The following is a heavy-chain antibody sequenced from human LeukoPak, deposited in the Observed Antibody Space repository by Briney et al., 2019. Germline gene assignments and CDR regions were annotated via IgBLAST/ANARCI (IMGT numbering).Heavy chain of an antibody. CDR1: GGSFSGYY. J-gene: IGHJ4*02. Sequence: SETLSLTCAVYGGSFSGYYWSWIRQPPGKGLEWIGEINHSGSTNYNPSLKSRVTISVDTSKNQFSLKLSSVTAADTAVYYGAGGHSSGWYGGYWGQGTLVTVSS. CDR3: AGGHSSGWYGGY. V-gene: IGHV4-34*01. CDR2: INHSGST. D-gene: IGHD6-19*01.